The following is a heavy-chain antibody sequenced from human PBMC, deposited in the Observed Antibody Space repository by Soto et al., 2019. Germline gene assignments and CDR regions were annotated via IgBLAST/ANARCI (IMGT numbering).Heavy chain of an antibody. D-gene: IGHD4-17*01. CDR2: ISGSGGST. Sequence: PGGSLRLSCVASGITFGSRAMSWVRQAPGKGLEWVSAISGSGGSTYYADSVKGRFTISRDNSKNTLYLQMNSLRAEDTAVYYCAKAPSTVVTPFDYWGQGTLVTVSS. J-gene: IGHJ4*02. V-gene: IGHV3-23*01. CDR1: GITFGSRA. CDR3: AKAPSTVVTPFDY.